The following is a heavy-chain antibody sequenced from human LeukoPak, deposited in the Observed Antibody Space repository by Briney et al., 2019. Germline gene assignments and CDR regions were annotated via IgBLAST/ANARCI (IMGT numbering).Heavy chain of an antibody. Sequence: ASVKVSCKASGYTFTSYDINGVGQATGQGVEGMGWMNPNSCNTGYAQKFQGRVTITRNTSISTAYMELSSLRSEDTAVYYCARARFTYYYDSSGYSPSGYWGQGTLVTVSS. CDR1: GYTFTSYD. CDR2: MNPNSCNT. CDR3: ARARFTYYYDSSGYSPSGY. V-gene: IGHV1-8*01. J-gene: IGHJ4*02. D-gene: IGHD3-22*01.